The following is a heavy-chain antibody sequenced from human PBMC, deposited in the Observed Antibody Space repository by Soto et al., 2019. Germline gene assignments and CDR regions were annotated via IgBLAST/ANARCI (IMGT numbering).Heavy chain of an antibody. CDR1: GFSLSTSGVG. CDR2: IYWDDDR. J-gene: IGHJ4*02. V-gene: IGHV2-5*02. CDR3: AHSHWAGTKAYFDY. D-gene: IGHD6-19*01. Sequence: QITLKESTPTLVKPTQTLTLTCTFSGFSLSTSGVGVGWIRQPPGKALEWLALIYWDDDRRYSPSLKSRLTITKHTANNQVVVTMTIIDPVDTATDSCAHSHWAGTKAYFDYWGQGTLVTVSS.